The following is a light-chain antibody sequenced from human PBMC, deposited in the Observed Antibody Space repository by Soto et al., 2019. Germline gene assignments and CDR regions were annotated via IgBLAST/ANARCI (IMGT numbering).Light chain of an antibody. Sequence: EIVLTQSPDTLSLSPGERATLSCRAGQSVSSDYLVWYQQKFGQAPRLLIYGASSRATGTPDRFSGSGSGTDFTLTISRLEPEDFAVYYCQHYGNSPPSVTFGPGTKVEIK. V-gene: IGKV3-20*01. CDR3: QHYGNSPPSVT. CDR1: QSVSSDY. J-gene: IGKJ3*01. CDR2: GAS.